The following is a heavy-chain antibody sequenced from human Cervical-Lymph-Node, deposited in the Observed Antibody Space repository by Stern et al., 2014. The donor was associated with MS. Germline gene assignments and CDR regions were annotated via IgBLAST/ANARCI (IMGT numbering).Heavy chain of an antibody. V-gene: IGHV3-21*01. J-gene: IGHJ4*02. CDR1: GFTFKEYS. D-gene: IGHD4-11*01. CDR2: ITSGSSHI. CDR3: AREDYTQDFDY. Sequence: EVQLLESGGGLVQPGGSLRLSCAASGFTFKEYSMNWVRQAPGKGLERDSSITSGSSHIHYADSVKGRFTISRDNVKNSLYLQMNSLRAEDTALYYCAREDYTQDFDYWGRGTLVTVSS.